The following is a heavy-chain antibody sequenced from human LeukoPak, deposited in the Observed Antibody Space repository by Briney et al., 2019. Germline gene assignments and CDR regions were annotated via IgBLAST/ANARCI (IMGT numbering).Heavy chain of an antibody. CDR3: ARVEGSASTTGD. V-gene: IGHV1-2*02. D-gene: IGHD4-11*01. Sequence: ASVKVSCNTSGYTFTAYYVHWVRQAPGQRLEWMGLIKPSSGGTKYAQKFQGRVTMTRDTSISTAYMELSRLTSDDTAVYYCARVEGSASTTGDWGQGTPVTVSS. CDR1: GYTFTAYY. CDR2: IKPSSGGT. J-gene: IGHJ4*02.